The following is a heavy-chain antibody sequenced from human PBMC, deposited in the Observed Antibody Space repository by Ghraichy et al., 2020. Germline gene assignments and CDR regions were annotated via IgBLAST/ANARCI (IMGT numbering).Heavy chain of an antibody. D-gene: IGHD1-26*01. CDR2: ISGTGGTT. CDR3: AKGAGPTWRFDF. CDR1: GFTFSSYA. J-gene: IGHJ4*02. V-gene: IGHV3-23*01. Sequence: RGSLRLSCAASGFTFSSYAMAWVRQAPGKGLEWVSSISGTGGTTYYADSVKGRFTISRDNSKNTLYLQMNSLRADDTAVFYCAKGAGPTWRFDFWGQGTLVTVSS.